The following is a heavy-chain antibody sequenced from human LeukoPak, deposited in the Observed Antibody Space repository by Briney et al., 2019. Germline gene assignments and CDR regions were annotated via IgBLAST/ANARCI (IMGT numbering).Heavy chain of an antibody. CDR1: GFIFSNYW. CDR3: ASQPVALMGY. D-gene: IGHD2-15*01. V-gene: IGHV3-7*01. CDR2: ISPDGSEK. J-gene: IGHJ4*02. Sequence: GGSLRLSCAASGFIFSNYWMTWVRQAPGKGLEWVANISPDGSEKYYVDSLKGRFTISRDNARNSLYLQMHSLRGDDTAVYYCASQPVALMGYWGPGILVTVSS.